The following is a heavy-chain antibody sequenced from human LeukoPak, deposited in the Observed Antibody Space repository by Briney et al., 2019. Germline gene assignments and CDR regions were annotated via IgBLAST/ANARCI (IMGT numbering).Heavy chain of an antibody. CDR1: GGSISSYY. CDR2: ISYSGTT. CDR3: ASSGGGSNYYYYGMDV. D-gene: IGHD2-15*01. V-gene: IGHV4-59*08. Sequence: NPSETLSLTCTVSGGSISSYYWSWIRPPPGKGLEWIGYISYSGTTNYNPSLKSRVAISVDPSKNQVSLKLSSVTAADTAVYYCASSGGGSNYYYYGMDVWGPGTTVTVAS. J-gene: IGHJ6*02.